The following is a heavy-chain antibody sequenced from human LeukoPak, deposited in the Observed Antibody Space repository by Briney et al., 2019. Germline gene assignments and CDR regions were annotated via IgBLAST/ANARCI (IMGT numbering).Heavy chain of an antibody. D-gene: IGHD2-2*02. J-gene: IGHJ5*02. CDR3: AKEMEKYQLLYDDWFDP. CDR1: GFTFSSYA. Sequence: PGGSLRLSCAASGFTFSSYAMSWVRQAPGKGLEWVSAISGSGGSTYYADSVKGRFTISRDNSKNTLYLQMNSLRAEDTAVYYCAKEMEKYQLLYDDWFDPWGQGTLVTVSS. V-gene: IGHV3-23*01. CDR2: ISGSGGST.